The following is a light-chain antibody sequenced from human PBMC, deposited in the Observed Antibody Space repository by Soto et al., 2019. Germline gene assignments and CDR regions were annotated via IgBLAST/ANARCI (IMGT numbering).Light chain of an antibody. CDR1: QSVSSK. V-gene: IGKV3-11*01. CDR3: QQRSNWLT. CDR2: DAS. Sequence: ERVMTQSPSTLSVSQGERATLSCRASQSVSSKLAWYQQKPGQAPRLLIYDASNRATGIPARFSGSGSGTDFTLTISSLEPEDFAVYYCQQRSNWLTFGGGTIVDI. J-gene: IGKJ4*01.